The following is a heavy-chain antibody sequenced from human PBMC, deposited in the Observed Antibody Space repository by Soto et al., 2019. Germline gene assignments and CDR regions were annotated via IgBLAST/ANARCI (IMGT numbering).Heavy chain of an antibody. CDR2: IIPIFGTA. J-gene: IGHJ6*02. D-gene: IGHD5-12*01. CDR3: ARSVSGYSGYDYYYYYGMDV. V-gene: IGHV1-69*01. Sequence: QVQLVQSGAEVKKPGSSVKVSCKASGGTFSSYAISWVRQAPGQGLEWMGGIIPIFGTANYAQKFQGRVTITADESTSTTYMELSSLRSEDTAVYYCARSVSGYSGYDYYYYYGMDVWGQGPTVTVSS. CDR1: GGTFSSYA.